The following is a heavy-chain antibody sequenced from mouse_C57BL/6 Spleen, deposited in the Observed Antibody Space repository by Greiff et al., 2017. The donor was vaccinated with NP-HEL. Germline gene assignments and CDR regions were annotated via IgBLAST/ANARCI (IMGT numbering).Heavy chain of an antibody. Sequence: QVQLQQSGAELVRPGTSVKVSCKASGYAFTTYLIEWVKQRPGQGLEWIGVINPGSGGTNYNEKFKGKATLTADKSSSTAYMQLSSLTSEDSAVYFCARSGIYYASFDYWGQGTTLTVSS. V-gene: IGHV1-54*01. D-gene: IGHD2-1*01. CDR2: INPGSGGT. J-gene: IGHJ2*01. CDR3: ARSGIYYASFDY. CDR1: GYAFTTYL.